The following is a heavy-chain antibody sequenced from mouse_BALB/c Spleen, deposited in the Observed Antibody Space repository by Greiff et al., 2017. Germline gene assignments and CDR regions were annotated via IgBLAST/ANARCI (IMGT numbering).Heavy chain of an antibody. CDR2: INPSNGRT. V-gene: IGHV1S81*02. Sequence: QVQLQQPGAELVKPGASVKLSCKASGYTFTSYWMHWVKQRPGQGLEWIGEINPSNGRTNYNEKFKSKATLTVDKSSSTAYMQLSILTSEDSAVYYCARRYYDYAICDYWGQGTTLTVSS. D-gene: IGHD2-4*01. CDR1: GYTFTSYW. J-gene: IGHJ2*01. CDR3: ARRYYDYAICDY.